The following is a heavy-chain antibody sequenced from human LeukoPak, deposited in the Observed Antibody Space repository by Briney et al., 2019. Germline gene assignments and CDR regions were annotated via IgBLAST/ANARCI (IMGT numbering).Heavy chain of an antibody. D-gene: IGHD6-19*01. V-gene: IGHV3-23*01. CDR3: AKVIRSIAVAGHFDY. Sequence: GGSLRLSCAASGFTFSSYAMSWVRQAPGKGLEGVSAISGSGGSTYYADSVKGRFTISRDNSKNTLYLQMNSLRAEDTAVYYCAKVIRSIAVAGHFDYWGQGTLVTVSS. CDR2: ISGSGGST. CDR1: GFTFSSYA. J-gene: IGHJ4*02.